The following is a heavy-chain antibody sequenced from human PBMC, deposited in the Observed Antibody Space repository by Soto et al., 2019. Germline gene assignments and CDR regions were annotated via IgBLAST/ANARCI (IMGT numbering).Heavy chain of an antibody. CDR1: GGSISSGDYY. J-gene: IGHJ6*02. CDR2: IYYSGGT. V-gene: IGHV4-30-4*01. D-gene: IGHD7-27*01. CDR3: ARVQRMMGTYGMDV. Sequence: QVQLQESGPGLVKPSQTLSLTCTVSGGSISSGDYYWRWIRQPPGKGLEWIGYIYYSGGTYYNPSLKSRVTTSVDTSKNQFSLKLSSVTAADTAVYYCARVQRMMGTYGMDVWGQGTTVTVSS.